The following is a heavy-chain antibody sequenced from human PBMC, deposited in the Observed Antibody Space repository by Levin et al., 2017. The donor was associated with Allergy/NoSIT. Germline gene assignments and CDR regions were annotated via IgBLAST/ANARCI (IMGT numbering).Heavy chain of an antibody. D-gene: IGHD4-23*01. CDR3: AKGRALSTVVSDFDY. CDR1: GFTLSCCA. J-gene: IGHJ4*02. Sequence: PGGSLRLSCGDSGFTLSCCAMSWVRQAPGKGLEWVSTISGGGGYAYYADSVKGRFTISRDNSKNTLYLQMNSLRAEDTAVYYCAKGRALSTVVSDFDYWGQGTLVTVSS. CDR2: ISGGGGYA. V-gene: IGHV3-23*01.